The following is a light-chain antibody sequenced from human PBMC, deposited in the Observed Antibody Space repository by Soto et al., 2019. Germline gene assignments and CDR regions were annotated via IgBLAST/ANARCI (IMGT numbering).Light chain of an antibody. CDR3: QQYDSLPLT. Sequence: DIQMTQSPSSLSAAVGDRVTITCQASQDINKNLIWYQQTPGKAPKLLIYDASDLETGVPSRFSGSGSGTGFTFTISSLQPEDFATYYCQQYDSLPLTFGQGTRREIK. J-gene: IGKJ5*01. CDR2: DAS. CDR1: QDINKN. V-gene: IGKV1-33*01.